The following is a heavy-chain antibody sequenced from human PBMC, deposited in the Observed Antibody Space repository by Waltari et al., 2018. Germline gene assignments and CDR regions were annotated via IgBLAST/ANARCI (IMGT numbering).Heavy chain of an antibody. J-gene: IGHJ3*02. CDR3: ARISSPGAFDI. D-gene: IGHD6-13*01. V-gene: IGHV3-53*01. Sequence: EVQLVESGGGLIQPGGSLRLSCAASGFTVSSNYMSWVRQAPGKGREWVSVVYSGGSTYYADSVKGRFTISRDNSKNTLYLQMNSLRAEDTAVYYCARISSPGAFDIWGQGTMVTVSS. CDR2: VYSGGST. CDR1: GFTVSSNY.